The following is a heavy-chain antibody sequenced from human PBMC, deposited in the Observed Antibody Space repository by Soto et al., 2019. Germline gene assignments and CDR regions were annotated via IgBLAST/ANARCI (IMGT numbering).Heavy chain of an antibody. V-gene: IGHV5-51*01. CDR2: IYPGDSDT. CDR1: GYSFTSYW. CDR3: ARFCTVTTLFDGCAFDI. D-gene: IGHD4-17*01. Sequence: GESLKISCKGSGYSFTSYWIGWVRQMPGKGLEWMGIIYPGDSDTRYSPSFQGQVTISADKSISTAYLQWSSLKASDTAMYYCARFCTVTTLFDGCAFDIWGQGTMVTVSS. J-gene: IGHJ3*02.